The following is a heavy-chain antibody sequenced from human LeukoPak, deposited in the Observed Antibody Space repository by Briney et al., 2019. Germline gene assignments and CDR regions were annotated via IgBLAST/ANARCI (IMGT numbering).Heavy chain of an antibody. V-gene: IGHV1-2*06. D-gene: IGHD5-18*01. CDR2: INPNSGGT. Sequence: ASVKVSCKAAGYTFSGHYLHWMRQAPGQGLEWMGRINPNSGGTKYAQKFQNRVTMTSDTSVSTAYMELNGLRSDDTAIYYCTRAWIQLWTPDFDHWGQGTLVTVSS. CDR1: GYTFSGHY. J-gene: IGHJ4*02. CDR3: TRAWIQLWTPDFDH.